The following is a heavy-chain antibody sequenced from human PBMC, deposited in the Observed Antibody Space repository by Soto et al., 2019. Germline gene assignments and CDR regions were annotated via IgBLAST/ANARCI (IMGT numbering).Heavy chain of an antibody. J-gene: IGHJ4*02. D-gene: IGHD1-1*01. CDR3: AGFTHWTNYFDF. CDR1: GGSVNSGGYY. Sequence: PSETLSLTCTVSGGSVNSGGYYWNWIRQHPGKDLEWIGYIYYDGSTYYNPSLQTRINISADTSKNQFSLKLTSVTATDTAAYYCAGFTHWTNYFDFWGQGALVTVSS. CDR2: IYYDGST. V-gene: IGHV4-31*03.